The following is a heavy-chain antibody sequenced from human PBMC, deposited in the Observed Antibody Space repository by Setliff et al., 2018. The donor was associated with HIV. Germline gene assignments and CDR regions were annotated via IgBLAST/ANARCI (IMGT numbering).Heavy chain of an antibody. CDR2: IIPILGIP. Sequence: VASVKVSCKASGGAFISHTFTWVRQAPGQGLEWMGRIIPILGIPSYAQNFQGRLTISADKSTRTAYLELSSLRSDDSAVYFCAKEQEIGSYLDPWGQGTLVTVSS. CDR1: GGAFISHT. J-gene: IGHJ5*02. CDR3: AKEQEIGSYLDP. V-gene: IGHV1-69*04. D-gene: IGHD2-2*02.